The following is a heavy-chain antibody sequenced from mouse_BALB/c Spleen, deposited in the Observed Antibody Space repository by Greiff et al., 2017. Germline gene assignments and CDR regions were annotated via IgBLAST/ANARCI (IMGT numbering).Heavy chain of an antibody. CDR1: GFSLTSYG. CDR3: ARNYRYEDAMDY. D-gene: IGHD2-14*01. V-gene: IGHV2-2*02. CDR2: IWSGGST. Sequence: VQGVESGPGLVQPSQSLSITCTVSGFSLTSYGVHWVRQSPGKGLEWLGVIWSGGSTDYNAAFISRLSISKDNSKSQVFFKMNSLQANDTAIYYCARNYRYEDAMDYWGQGTSVTVSS. J-gene: IGHJ4*01.